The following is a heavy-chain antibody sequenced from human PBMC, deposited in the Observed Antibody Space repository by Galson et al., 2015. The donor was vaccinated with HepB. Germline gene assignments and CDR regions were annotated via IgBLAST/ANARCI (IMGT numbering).Heavy chain of an antibody. CDR1: GGTFSSYT. Sequence: SVKVSCKASGGTFSSYTISWVRQAPGQGLEWMGRIIPILGIANYAQKFQGRVTITADKSTSTAYMELSSLRSEDTAVYYCARGGWLHQGPFDYWGQGTLVTVSS. V-gene: IGHV1-69*02. CDR3: ARGGWLHQGPFDY. J-gene: IGHJ4*02. D-gene: IGHD5-24*01. CDR2: IIPILGIA.